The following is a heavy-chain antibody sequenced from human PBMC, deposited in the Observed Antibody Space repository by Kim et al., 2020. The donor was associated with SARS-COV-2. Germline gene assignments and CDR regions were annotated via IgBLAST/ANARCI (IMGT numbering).Heavy chain of an antibody. V-gene: IGHV5-10-1*01. D-gene: IGHD6-13*01. CDR1: GYSFTSYW. Sequence: GESLKISCKGSGYSFTSYWISWVRQMPGKCLEWMGRIDPSDSYTNYSPSFQGHVTISADKSISTAYLQWSSLKASDTAMYYCARYIAAANNWFDPWGQGTLVTVSS. CDR2: IDPSDSYT. CDR3: ARYIAAANNWFDP. J-gene: IGHJ5*02.